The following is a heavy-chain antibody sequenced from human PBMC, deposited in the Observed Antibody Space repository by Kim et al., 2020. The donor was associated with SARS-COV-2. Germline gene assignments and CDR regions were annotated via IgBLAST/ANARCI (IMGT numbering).Heavy chain of an antibody. CDR3: ARHVTYSSSWYGLKYYYYGMDV. Sequence: GESLKISCKGSGYSFTSYWISCVRQMPGKGLEWMGRIDPSDSYTNYSPSFQGHVTISADKSISTAYLQWSSLKASDTAMYYCARHVTYSSSWYGLKYYYYGMDVWGQGTTVTVSS. CDR2: IDPSDSYT. D-gene: IGHD6-13*01. CDR1: GYSFTSYW. J-gene: IGHJ6*02. V-gene: IGHV5-10-1*01.